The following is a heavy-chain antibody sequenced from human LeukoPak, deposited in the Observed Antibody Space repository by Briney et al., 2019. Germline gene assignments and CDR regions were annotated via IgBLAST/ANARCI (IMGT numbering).Heavy chain of an antibody. D-gene: IGHD6-19*01. V-gene: IGHV7-4-1*02. J-gene: IGHJ5*02. CDR2: INTNTGNP. CDR1: GYTFTSYA. Sequence: ASVKVSCKASGYTFTSYAMNWVRQAPGQGLEWMGWINTNTGNPTYAQGFTGRFVFSLDTSVSTAYLQISSLKAEDTAVYYCARGPEVAVADWFDPWGQGTLVTVSS. CDR3: ARGPEVAVADWFDP.